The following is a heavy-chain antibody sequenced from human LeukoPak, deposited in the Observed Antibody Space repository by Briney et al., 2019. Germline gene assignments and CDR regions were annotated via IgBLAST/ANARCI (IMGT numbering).Heavy chain of an antibody. CDR3: AKDAPGYSSGWY. J-gene: IGHJ4*02. V-gene: IGHV3-30*18. D-gene: IGHD6-19*01. CDR1: GFTFSSDG. Sequence: GESLRLSCAASGFTFSSDGMHWARQAPGKGLEWVAVISYDGSNKYYADSVKGRFTISRDNSKNTLYLQMNSLRAEDTAVYYCAKDAPGYSSGWYWGQGTLVTVSS. CDR2: ISYDGSNK.